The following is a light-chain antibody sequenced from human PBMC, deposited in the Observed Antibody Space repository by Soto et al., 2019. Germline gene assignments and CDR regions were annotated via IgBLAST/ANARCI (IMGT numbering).Light chain of an antibody. V-gene: IGLV2-14*01. J-gene: IGLJ3*02. CDR1: SSDVGGYNY. CDR2: EVS. Sequence: QSVLTQPASVSGSPGQSITISCSGTSSDVGGYNYVSWYQQHPGKAPKLMIYEVSNRPSGVSNRFSGSKSVNTASLTISGLQAEDEADYYCSSYTSSSTPWVFGGGTKLTVL. CDR3: SSYTSSSTPWV.